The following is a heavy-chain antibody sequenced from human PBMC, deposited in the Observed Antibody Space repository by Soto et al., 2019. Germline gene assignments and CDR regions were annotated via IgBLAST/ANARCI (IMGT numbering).Heavy chain of an antibody. J-gene: IGHJ6*03. CDR3: AREGFCSSTSCYDYYYYMDV. CDR1: GFTFSSYA. V-gene: IGHV3-23*01. Sequence: PGGSLRLSCAASGFTFSSYAMSWVRQAPGKGLEWVSAISGSGGSTYYANSVKGRFTISRDNSKNTLYLQMGSLRAEDMAVYYCAREGFCSSTSCYDYYYYMDVWGKGTTVTVSS. D-gene: IGHD2-2*01. CDR2: ISGSGGST.